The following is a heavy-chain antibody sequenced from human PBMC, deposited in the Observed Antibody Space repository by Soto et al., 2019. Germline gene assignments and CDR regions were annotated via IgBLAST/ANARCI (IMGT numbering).Heavy chain of an antibody. D-gene: IGHD6-19*01. V-gene: IGHV4-34*01. CDR1: GGSFSGYY. CDR3: ASTEAPAIAVAGYFDY. Sequence: PSETLSLTCAVYGGSFSGYYWSWIRQPPGKGLEWIGEINHSGSTNYNPSLKSRVTISVDKSKNQFSLKLSSVTAADTAVYYCASTEAPAIAVAGYFDYWGQGTLVTVSS. J-gene: IGHJ4*02. CDR2: INHSGST.